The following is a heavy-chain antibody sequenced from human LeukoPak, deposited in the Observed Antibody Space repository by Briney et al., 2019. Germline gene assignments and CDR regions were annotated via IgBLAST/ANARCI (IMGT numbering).Heavy chain of an antibody. J-gene: IGHJ4*02. V-gene: IGHV3-11*01. D-gene: IGHD3-3*01. Sequence: PGGSLRLSCAASGFTFSDYYMSWIRQAPGKGLEWVSYISSSGSTIYYADSVKGRFTISRDNAKNSLYLQMNSLRAEDTAVYYCARGNRILRFLEWVRPTAFDYWGQGTLVTVSS. CDR2: ISSSGSTI. CDR3: ARGNRILRFLEWVRPTAFDY. CDR1: GFTFSDYY.